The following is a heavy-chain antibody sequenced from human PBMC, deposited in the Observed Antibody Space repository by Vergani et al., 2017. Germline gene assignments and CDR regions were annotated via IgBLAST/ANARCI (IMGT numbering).Heavy chain of an antibody. V-gene: IGHV4-59*08. D-gene: IGHD4-17*01. J-gene: IGHJ4*02. CDR2: IYHSNST. Sequence: QVQLQESGPGLVKPSETLSLTCTVSGGSISSYYWSWIRQPPGKGLEWIGYIYHSNSTYYNPSLKSRVTISVDTSKNQFSLKLSSVTAADTAVYYCARLWAMTTVTTGLDYWGQGTLVTVSS. CDR1: GGSISSYY. CDR3: ARLWAMTTVTTGLDY.